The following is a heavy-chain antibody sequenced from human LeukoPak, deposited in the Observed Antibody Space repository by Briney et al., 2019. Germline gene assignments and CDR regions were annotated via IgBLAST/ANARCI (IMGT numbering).Heavy chain of an antibody. V-gene: IGHV3-53*01. CDR3: ARGDSSGYYLHYFDY. CDR1: GFTVSSNY. D-gene: IGHD3-22*01. Sequence: GGSLRLSCAASGFTVSSNYMSWVRQAPGKGLEWVSVIYSGGSTYYADSVKGRFTIPRDNSKNTLYLQMNSLRAEDTAVYYCARGDSSGYYLHYFDYWGQGTLVTVSS. CDR2: IYSGGST. J-gene: IGHJ4*02.